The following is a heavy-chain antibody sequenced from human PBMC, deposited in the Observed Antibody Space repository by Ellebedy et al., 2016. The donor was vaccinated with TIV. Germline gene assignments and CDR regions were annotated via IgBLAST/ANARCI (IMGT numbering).Heavy chain of an antibody. D-gene: IGHD3-22*01. CDR3: AKPSSGYGMGYFDY. CDR2: IFSDGNT. Sequence: GESLKISCAASGFSVSSNYMSWVRQAPGKGLEWVSIIFSDGNTHYADSVKGRFTSSRDNSKNTLYLQMNSLRAEDTAVYYCAKPSSGYGMGYFDYWGQGTLVTVSS. V-gene: IGHV3-66*04. J-gene: IGHJ4*02. CDR1: GFSVSSNY.